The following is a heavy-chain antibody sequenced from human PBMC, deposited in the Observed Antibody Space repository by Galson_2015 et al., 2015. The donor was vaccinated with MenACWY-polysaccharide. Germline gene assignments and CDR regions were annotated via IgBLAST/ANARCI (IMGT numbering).Heavy chain of an antibody. Sequence: SLRLSCAASGFTFSAYTMSWVRQAPGKGLEWVTVISIDGRNTYYADPVKGRFTISRDNSKNTLFLQMNGLTAEDTAVYYCVKAHETSGWNRGPDYWGQGTLVTVSS. CDR1: GFTFSAYT. V-gene: IGHV3-23*01. CDR2: ISIDGRNT. CDR3: VKAHETSGWNRGPDY. D-gene: IGHD6-19*01. J-gene: IGHJ4*02.